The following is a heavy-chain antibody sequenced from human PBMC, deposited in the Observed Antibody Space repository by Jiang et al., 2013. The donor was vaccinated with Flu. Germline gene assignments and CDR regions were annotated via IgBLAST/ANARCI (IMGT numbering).Heavy chain of an antibody. Sequence: VQLLESGGGVVQPGRSLRLSCAASGFTFSGYAMHWVRQAPGKGLEWVAITSHDGNNQYYADSVKGRFTISRDNSKNTMYLQMNSLRAEDTAVYYCARDRYYDASGYYYYYYG. CDR1: GFTFSGYA. CDR2: TSHDGNNQ. J-gene: IGHJ6*01. D-gene: IGHD3-22*01. CDR3: ARDRYYDASGYYYYYYG. V-gene: IGHV3-30*03.